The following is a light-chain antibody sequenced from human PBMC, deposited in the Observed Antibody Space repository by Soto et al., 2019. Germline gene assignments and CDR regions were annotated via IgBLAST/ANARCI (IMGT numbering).Light chain of an antibody. CDR3: SSYTSSSTIYV. CDR2: EVN. J-gene: IGLJ1*01. Sequence: QSALTQPSSLSGSPRQSITISCTGASSDVGGYTYVSWYQQHPGKAPKLMIYEVNNRPSGVSNRFSGSKSGNTASLTISGLQAEDEADYYCSSYTSSSTIYVFGTGTKVNVL. CDR1: SSDVGGYTY. V-gene: IGLV2-14*01.